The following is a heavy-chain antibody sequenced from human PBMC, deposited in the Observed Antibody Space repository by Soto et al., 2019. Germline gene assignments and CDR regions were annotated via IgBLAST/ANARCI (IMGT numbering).Heavy chain of an antibody. D-gene: IGHD5-12*01. Sequence: GGSLRLSCAASGFTFSSYWMSWVRQAPGKGLEWVANIKQDGSEKYYVDSVKGRFTISRDNAKNSLYLQMNSLRAEDTAVYYCARDLSRGYALRYYYYMDVWGKGTTVTVSS. CDR2: IKQDGSEK. CDR3: ARDLSRGYALRYYYYMDV. J-gene: IGHJ6*03. V-gene: IGHV3-7*01. CDR1: GFTFSSYW.